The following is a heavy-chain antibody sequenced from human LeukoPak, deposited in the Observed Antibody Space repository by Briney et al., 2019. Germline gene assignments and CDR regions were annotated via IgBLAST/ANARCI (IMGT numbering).Heavy chain of an antibody. CDR2: IYYSGST. CDR3: ARTRWYYYDSSGYNWFDP. Sequence: PSETLSLTCTVSGGSISSYYRSWIRQPPGKGLEWIGYIYYSGSTNYNPSLKSRVTISVDTSKNQFSLKLSSVTAADTAVYYCARTRWYYYDSSGYNWFDPWGQGTLVTVSS. D-gene: IGHD3-22*01. CDR1: GGSISSYY. V-gene: IGHV4-59*01. J-gene: IGHJ5*02.